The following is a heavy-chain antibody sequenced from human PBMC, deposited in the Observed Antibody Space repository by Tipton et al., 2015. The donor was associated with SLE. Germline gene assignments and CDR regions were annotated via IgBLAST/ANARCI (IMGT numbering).Heavy chain of an antibody. CDR1: GGSFSGYY. V-gene: IGHV4-34*01. CDR3: ARSRGVAADDAFDI. CDR2: LYYSGST. J-gene: IGHJ3*02. D-gene: IGHD6-19*01. Sequence: TLSLTCAVYGGSFSGYYWSWIRQPPGKGLEWIGSLYYSGSTYYNPSLKSRVTISVDTSKNQFSLKLSSVTAADTAVYYCARSRGVAADDAFDIWGQGTMVTVSS.